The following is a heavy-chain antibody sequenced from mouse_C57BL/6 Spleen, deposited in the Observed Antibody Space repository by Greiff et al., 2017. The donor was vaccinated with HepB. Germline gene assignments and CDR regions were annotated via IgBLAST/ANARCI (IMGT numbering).Heavy chain of an antibody. D-gene: IGHD3-2*02. Sequence: EVKLVESGPELVKPGASVKIPCKASGYTFTDYNMDWVKQSHGKSLEWIGDINPNNGGTIYNQKFKGKATLTVDKSSSTAYMELRSLTSEDTAVYYCARRLYWYFDVWGTGTTVTVST. V-gene: IGHV1-18*01. CDR3: ARRLYWYFDV. CDR1: GYTFTDYN. J-gene: IGHJ1*03. CDR2: INPNNGGT.